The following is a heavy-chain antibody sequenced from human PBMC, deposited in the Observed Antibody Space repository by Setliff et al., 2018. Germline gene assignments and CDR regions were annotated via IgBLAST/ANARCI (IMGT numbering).Heavy chain of an antibody. CDR2: IKQDGSEK. V-gene: IGHV3-7*01. J-gene: IGHJ5*02. CDR3: ARDLGMITFGGVIS. Sequence: GGSLRLSCAASGFTFSSYWMSWVRQAPGKGLEWVANIKQDGSEKYYVDSVKGRFTISRDNAKNSLYLQMNSLRAEDTAVYYCARDLGMITFGGVISWGQGTLVTVSS. CDR1: GFTFSSYW. D-gene: IGHD3-16*02.